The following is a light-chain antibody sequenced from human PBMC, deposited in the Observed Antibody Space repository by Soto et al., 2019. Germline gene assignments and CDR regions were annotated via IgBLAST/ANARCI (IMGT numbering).Light chain of an antibody. Sequence: EIVLTQSPATLSVSPGERATLSCRASQSVGSNLAWFQQIPGQAPRLLIYDASNRATGIPARFSGSGSGTEFNLTISSLQSEDFAVYFCQQYDDWLRLTFGGGTKVDIK. V-gene: IGKV3D-15*01. CDR2: DAS. J-gene: IGKJ4*01. CDR3: QQYDDWLRLT. CDR1: QSVGSN.